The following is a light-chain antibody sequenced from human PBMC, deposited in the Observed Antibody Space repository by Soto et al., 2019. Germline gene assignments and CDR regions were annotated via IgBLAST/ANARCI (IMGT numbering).Light chain of an antibody. CDR3: SSYTRSNTYV. J-gene: IGLJ1*01. Sequence: QSVLTQPASVSGSPGQSITISCTGTSSDVGGSNYVSWYQQHPDKAPKLMIFEVSNRPSGVSNRFSGSKSANTASLTISGLQAEDGADYYCSSYTRSNTYVFGTGTKLTVL. CDR1: SSDVGGSNY. CDR2: EVS. V-gene: IGLV2-14*01.